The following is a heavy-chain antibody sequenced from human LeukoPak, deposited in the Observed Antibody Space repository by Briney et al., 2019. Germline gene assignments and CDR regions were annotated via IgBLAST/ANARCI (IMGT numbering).Heavy chain of an antibody. D-gene: IGHD2-15*01. CDR1: GGSISSGGYY. J-gene: IGHJ5*02. Sequence: PSETLSLTCTVSGGSISSGGYYWSWIRQHPGKGLEWIGYIYYSGSTYYNPSLKSRVTISVDTSKNQFSLKLSSVTAADTAVYYCASEGERACSGGSCYSGWFDTCGQGTLVTVSS. CDR3: ASEGERACSGGSCYSGWFDT. V-gene: IGHV4-31*03. CDR2: IYYSGST.